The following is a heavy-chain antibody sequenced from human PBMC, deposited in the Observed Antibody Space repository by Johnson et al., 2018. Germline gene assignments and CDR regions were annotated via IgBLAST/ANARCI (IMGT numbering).Heavy chain of an antibody. CDR2: INPSGGGT. D-gene: IGHD3-16*01. Sequence: EVQLVESGGGLVQPGGSLRLSCGASELTFSSYPMSWVRQAPGKGLEWVSSINPSGGGTYYTDSVRGRFTISRDNFKNTLHLQMNSLRADDTAVYYCAKWGGGSTGVGYADDIWGQGTMVTVSS. V-gene: IGHV3-23*04. CDR1: ELTFSSYP. J-gene: IGHJ3*02. CDR3: AKWGGGSTGVGYADDI.